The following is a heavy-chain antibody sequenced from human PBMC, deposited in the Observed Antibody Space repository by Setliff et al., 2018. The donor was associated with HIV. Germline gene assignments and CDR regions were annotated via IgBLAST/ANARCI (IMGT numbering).Heavy chain of an antibody. D-gene: IGHD5-18*01. CDR1: GYSISSGYF. CDR3: ARPVGSQYSYWAYYFDS. Sequence: SETLSLTCAVSGYSISSGYFWGWIRQPPGKGLEWIGSLYHSGTNFYNPSLKSRVTISLDTSTNRFSLKLNSVTAADTAIYYCARPVGSQYSYWAYYFDSWGQGALVTVSS. CDR2: LYHSGTN. V-gene: IGHV4-38-2*01. J-gene: IGHJ4*02.